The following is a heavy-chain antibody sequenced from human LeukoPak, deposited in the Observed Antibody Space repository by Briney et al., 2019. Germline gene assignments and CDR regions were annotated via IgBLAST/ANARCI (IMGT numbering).Heavy chain of an antibody. CDR2: ISSSGSTI. D-gene: IGHD1-14*01. CDR1: GFTFSDYY. J-gene: IGHJ3*02. Sequence: GGSLRLSCAASGFTFSDYYMSWIRQAPGKGLEWVSYISSSGSTIYYADSVKGRFTISRDNARNSLYLQMNSLRAEDTAVYYCARENTTYDAFDIWGQGTMVTVSS. CDR3: ARENTTYDAFDI. V-gene: IGHV3-11*01.